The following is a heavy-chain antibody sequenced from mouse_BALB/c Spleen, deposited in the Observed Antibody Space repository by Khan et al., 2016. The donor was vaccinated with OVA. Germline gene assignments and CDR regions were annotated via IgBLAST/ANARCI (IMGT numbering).Heavy chain of an antibody. CDR3: ARISGGDFDY. Sequence: EVQLVESGPGLVKPSQSLSLTYTVTGYSITSDYAWNWIRQFPGNELEWMGFISYSGNTNYNPSLKSRISITRDTSENQFFLQLNSVTTEDTATYYCARISGGDFDYWGQGTTLTVSS. CDR2: ISYSGNT. V-gene: IGHV3-2*02. J-gene: IGHJ2*01. CDR1: GYSITSDYA. D-gene: IGHD4-1*01.